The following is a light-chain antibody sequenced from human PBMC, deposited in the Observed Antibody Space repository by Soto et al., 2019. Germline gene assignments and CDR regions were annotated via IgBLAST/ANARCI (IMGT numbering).Light chain of an antibody. CDR1: QSVTNSF. Sequence: EIVLAQSPGTLSLSPGERATLSCRASQSVTNSFLAWYQQKPGQAPRLLIYGASRRATGIQDRFTGSGSGTDFTLTIRSLEPEDFAVYYCQQRSNWPITFGQGTRLEIK. CDR2: GAS. J-gene: IGKJ5*01. V-gene: IGKV3D-20*02. CDR3: QQRSNWPIT.